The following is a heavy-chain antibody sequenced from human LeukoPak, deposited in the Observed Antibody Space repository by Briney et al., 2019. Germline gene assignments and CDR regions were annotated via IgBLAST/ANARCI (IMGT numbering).Heavy chain of an antibody. Sequence: ASVKVSCKASGGTFSSYAISWVRQAPGQGLEWMGWINPNSGGTNYAQKFQGRVTMTRDTSISTAYMELSRLRSDDTAVYYCAREGGCSSTSCYGFDPWGQGTLVTVSS. CDR1: GGTFSSYA. CDR3: AREGGCSSTSCYGFDP. CDR2: INPNSGGT. J-gene: IGHJ5*02. D-gene: IGHD2-2*01. V-gene: IGHV1-2*02.